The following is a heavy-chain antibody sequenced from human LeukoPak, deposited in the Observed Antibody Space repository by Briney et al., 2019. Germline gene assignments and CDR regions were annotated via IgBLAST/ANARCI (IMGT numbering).Heavy chain of an antibody. J-gene: IGHJ4*02. CDR2: IKQDGSEK. D-gene: IGHD3-3*01. Sequence: GGSLRLSCAASGFTFSSYWMSWVRQAPGKGLEWVANIKQDGSEKYYVDSVKGRFTISRDNAKNSLYLQMNSLRAEDTAVYYCARDYDFWSGYYIHYWGQGTLVTVSS. V-gene: IGHV3-7*01. CDR1: GFTFSSYW. CDR3: ARDYDFWSGYYIHY.